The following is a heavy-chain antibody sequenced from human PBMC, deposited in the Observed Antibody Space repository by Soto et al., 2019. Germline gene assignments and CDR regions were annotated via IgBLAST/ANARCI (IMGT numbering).Heavy chain of an antibody. CDR3: AKDRPAGNFDY. Sequence: GGSLRLSCAASGFTFNNYAINWVRQAPCKWLDCVATISSTCGITYYADSVKVRFTISRDDSKNALYFQINFLRFDYTAVYYCAKDRPAGNFDYWGQGTQVTVSS. J-gene: IGHJ4*02. CDR1: GFTFNNYA. V-gene: IGHV3-23*01. CDR2: ISSTCGIT.